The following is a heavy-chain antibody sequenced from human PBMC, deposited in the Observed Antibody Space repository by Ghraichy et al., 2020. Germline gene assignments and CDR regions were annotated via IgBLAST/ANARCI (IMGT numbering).Heavy chain of an antibody. V-gene: IGHV3-48*02. CDR2: ISSSGRSI. CDR3: ARASSVVRFYYYAGLDV. Sequence: GGSLRLSCVGSGFTFDGYNVNWVRQSPGKGLEWVASISSSGRSIFYADSVKGRFTVSRDNAQNSLFLQMKSVRDEDTAVYFCARASSVVRFYYYAGLDVWGQGTTVTVSS. D-gene: IGHD4-23*01. CDR1: GFTFDGYN. J-gene: IGHJ6*02.